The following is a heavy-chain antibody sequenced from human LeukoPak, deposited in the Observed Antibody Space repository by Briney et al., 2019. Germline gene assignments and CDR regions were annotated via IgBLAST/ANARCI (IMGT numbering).Heavy chain of an antibody. J-gene: IGHJ4*02. CDR3: ARGGGYEMPRVFDY. CDR1: GGSISSYY. D-gene: IGHD5-12*01. Sequence: SETLSLTCTVSGGSISSYYWSWIRQPPGKGLEWIGYIYYTGSTNCNPSLKSRVTMSVDTSKNQFSLKLRSVTAADTAVYYCARGGGYEMPRVFDYWGQGTLVTVSS. V-gene: IGHV4-59*01. CDR2: IYYTGST.